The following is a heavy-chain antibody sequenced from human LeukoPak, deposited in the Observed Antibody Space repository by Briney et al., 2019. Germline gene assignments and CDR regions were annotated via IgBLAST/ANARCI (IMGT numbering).Heavy chain of an antibody. J-gene: IGHJ4*02. Sequence: SETLSLTCAVYGGSFSGYYWSWIRQPPGKGLEWIGGINHSGSTNYNPSLKSRVTISVDTSKNQFSLKLSSVTAADTAVYYCARMSSSPSGPFDYWGQGTLVTVSS. D-gene: IGHD6-6*01. CDR3: ARMSSSPSGPFDY. V-gene: IGHV4-34*01. CDR2: INHSGST. CDR1: GGSFSGYY.